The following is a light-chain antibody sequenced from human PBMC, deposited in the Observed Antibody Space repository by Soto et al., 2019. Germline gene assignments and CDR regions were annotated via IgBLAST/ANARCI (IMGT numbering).Light chain of an antibody. CDR1: TGAVTSGYY. Sequence: QAVVTQEPSLTVSPGGTVTLTCASSTGAVTSGYYPNWFQQKPGQAPRALIYSTSKKHSWTPARFSGSLLGGKAALTLSGVQPEDEAEDYCQLYYGGCGAQLVFGGGTKLTVL. J-gene: IGLJ3*02. CDR3: QLYYGGCGAQLV. CDR2: STS. V-gene: IGLV7-43*01.